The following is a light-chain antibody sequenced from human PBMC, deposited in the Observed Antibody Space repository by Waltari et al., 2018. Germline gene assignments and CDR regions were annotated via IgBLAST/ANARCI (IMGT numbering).Light chain of an antibody. CDR3: QQSFSSPLT. CDR1: QFINRY. Sequence: DIHMTQSPSSLSASVGDRVTITCRASQFINRYLNWYQQNPGRAPKLVIYAASTLQVGVPSRFHGSGFGTEFTLTINNLQPDDFATYYCQQSFSSPLTFGGGANIEVK. V-gene: IGKV1-39*01. J-gene: IGKJ4*01. CDR2: AAS.